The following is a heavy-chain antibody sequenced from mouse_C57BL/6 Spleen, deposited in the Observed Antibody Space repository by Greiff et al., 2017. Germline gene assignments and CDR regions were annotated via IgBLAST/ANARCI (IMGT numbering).Heavy chain of an antibody. J-gene: IGHJ3*01. V-gene: IGHV3-6*01. CDR1: GYSITSGYY. D-gene: IGHD4-1*01. CDR2: ISYDGSN. CDR3: ARGGLGWFAY. Sequence: EVKLVESGPGLVKPSQSLSLTCSVTGYSITSGYYWNWIRQFPGNKLEWMGYISYDGSNNYNPSLKNRISITRDTSKNQFFLKLNSVTTEDTATYYCARGGLGWFAYWGQGTLVTVSA.